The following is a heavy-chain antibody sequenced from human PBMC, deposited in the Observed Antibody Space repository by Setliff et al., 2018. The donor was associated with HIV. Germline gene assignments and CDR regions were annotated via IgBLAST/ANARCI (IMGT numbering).Heavy chain of an antibody. CDR3: ARQTLGYCSGGSCYGGAFDI. Sequence: PGESLKISCKGSGYSFNSYWIGWVGQMPGKGLEWMGIIYPGDSATRYSPSFQGQVTSSADKSIRTAYLQWSGLKASDTAMYYCARQTLGYCSGGSCYGGAFDIWGQGTMVTVSS. V-gene: IGHV5-51*01. CDR2: IYPGDSAT. J-gene: IGHJ3*02. D-gene: IGHD2-15*01. CDR1: GYSFNSYW.